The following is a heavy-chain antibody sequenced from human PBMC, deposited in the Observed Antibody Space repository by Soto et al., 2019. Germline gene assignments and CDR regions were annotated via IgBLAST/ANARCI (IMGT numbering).Heavy chain of an antibody. D-gene: IGHD3-22*01. Sequence: EVQLVESGGGLVQPGGSLRLSCAASGFTVSSNYMSWVRQAPGKGLEWVSVIYSGGSTYYADSVKGRFTISRHNSKNTLYLQMNSLRAEDTAVYYCARATRTYYYDSSASYSYYFDYWRQGTLVTVSS. CDR3: ARATRTYYYDSSASYSYYFDY. V-gene: IGHV3-53*04. CDR2: IYSGGST. J-gene: IGHJ4*02. CDR1: GFTVSSNY.